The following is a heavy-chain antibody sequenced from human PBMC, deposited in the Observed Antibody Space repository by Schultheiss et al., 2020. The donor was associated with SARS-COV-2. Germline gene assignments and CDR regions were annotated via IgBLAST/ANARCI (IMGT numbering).Heavy chain of an antibody. V-gene: IGHV3-30*07. Sequence: GGSLRLSCAASGFIFSSYAMHWVRQAPGKGLEWVAVIWYDGSNKYYADSVKGRFTISRDNSKNTLYLQMNSLRAEDTAVYYCARGGEEDAFDIWGQGTMVTVSS. CDR1: GFIFSSYA. D-gene: IGHD3-10*01. CDR3: ARGGEEDAFDI. CDR2: IWYDGSNK. J-gene: IGHJ3*02.